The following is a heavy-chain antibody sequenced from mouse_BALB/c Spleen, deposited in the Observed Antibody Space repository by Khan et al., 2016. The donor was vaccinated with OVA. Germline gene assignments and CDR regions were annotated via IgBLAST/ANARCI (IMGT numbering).Heavy chain of an antibody. CDR3: ARSMITTWYFDV. CDR1: GFTFSSFG. Sequence: EVELVESGGGLVQPGGSRKLSCAASGFTFSSFGMHWVRQAPEKGLDWVAYISFGSATIYYADTVKGRFTISRDNPKNPPFLHMTSLSSADTAMYYCARSMITTWYFDVWGAGTTVTVSS. J-gene: IGHJ1*01. CDR2: ISFGSATI. V-gene: IGHV5-17*02. D-gene: IGHD2-4*01.